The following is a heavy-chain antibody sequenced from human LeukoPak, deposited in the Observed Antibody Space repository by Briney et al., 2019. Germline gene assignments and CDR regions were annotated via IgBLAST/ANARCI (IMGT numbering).Heavy chain of an antibody. J-gene: IGHJ3*02. CDR1: GGSISSYY. D-gene: IGHD3-22*01. V-gene: IGHV4-59*01. Sequence: PSQTLSLTCTVSGGSISSYYWSWIRQPPGKGLEWIGYIYYSGSTNYNPSLKSRVTISVDTSKNQFSLKLSSVTAADTAVYYCARVDNAFDIWGQGTMVTVSS. CDR3: ARVDNAFDI. CDR2: IYYSGST.